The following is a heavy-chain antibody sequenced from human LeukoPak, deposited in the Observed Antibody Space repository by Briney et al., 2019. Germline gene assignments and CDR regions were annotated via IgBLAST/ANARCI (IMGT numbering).Heavy chain of an antibody. Sequence: GASVKVSCKASGYTFTGYYMHWVRQAPGQGLEWMGWINPNSGGTNYAQKFQGRVTMTRDTSISTAYMELSRLRSDDTAVYYCAREDYGDYRRENDYWGQGTLVTVSS. CDR2: INPNSGGT. D-gene: IGHD4-17*01. CDR3: AREDYGDYRRENDY. J-gene: IGHJ4*02. CDR1: GYTFTGYY. V-gene: IGHV1-2*02.